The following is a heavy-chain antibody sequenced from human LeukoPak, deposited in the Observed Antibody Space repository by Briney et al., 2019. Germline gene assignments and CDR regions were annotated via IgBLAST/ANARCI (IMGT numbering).Heavy chain of an antibody. J-gene: IGHJ6*02. Sequence: GESLKISCNGSGYXFTRYWICWVRQKPGKGLEWMGIINPGDSDTRYSPSFQGQVTISADKSISTAYLQWSSLKASDTAMYYCARQDVASTGTTYYYAMDVWGQGTTVTVSS. CDR2: INPGDSDT. D-gene: IGHD1/OR15-1a*01. V-gene: IGHV5-51*01. CDR3: ARQDVASTGTTYYYAMDV. CDR1: GYXFTRYW.